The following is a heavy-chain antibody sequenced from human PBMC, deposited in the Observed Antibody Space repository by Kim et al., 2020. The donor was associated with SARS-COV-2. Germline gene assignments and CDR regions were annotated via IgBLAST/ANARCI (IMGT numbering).Heavy chain of an antibody. V-gene: IGHV3-53*01. J-gene: IGHJ4*02. CDR1: GFTVSSNY. CDR2: IYSGGST. Sequence: GGSLRLSCAASGFTVSSNYMSWVRQAPGKGLEWVSVIYSGGSTYYADSVKGRFTISRDNSKNTLYLQMNSLRAGDTAVYYCARGGYCSSTSCYAMLDYWGQGTLVTVSS. CDR3: ARGGYCSSTSCYAMLDY. D-gene: IGHD2-2*01.